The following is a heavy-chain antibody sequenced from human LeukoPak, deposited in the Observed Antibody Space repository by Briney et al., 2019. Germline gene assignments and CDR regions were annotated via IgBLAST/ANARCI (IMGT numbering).Heavy chain of an antibody. CDR3: ARRNCSSTSCSSLFDY. Sequence: PGGSLRLSCAVSGFTFSSYAMHWVRQAPGKGLEWVAVISYDGSNKYYADSVKGRFTISRDNSKNTLYLQMNSLRAEDTAVYYCARRNCSSTSCSSLFDYWGQGTLVTVSS. CDR2: ISYDGSNK. V-gene: IGHV3-30*04. CDR1: GFTFSSYA. D-gene: IGHD2-2*01. J-gene: IGHJ4*02.